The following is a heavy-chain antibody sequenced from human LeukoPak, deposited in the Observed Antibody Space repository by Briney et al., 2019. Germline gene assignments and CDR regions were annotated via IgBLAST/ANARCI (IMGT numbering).Heavy chain of an antibody. V-gene: IGHV4-34*01. D-gene: IGHD1-26*01. CDR3: ARGGVGATPGAFDI. Sequence: SETLSLTCAVYGGSFSGYYWSWIRQPPGKGLEWIGEINHSGSTNYNPSLKSRVTISVDKSKNQFSLKLSSVTAADTAVYYCARGGVGATPGAFDIWGQGTMVTVSS. CDR1: GGSFSGYY. CDR2: INHSGST. J-gene: IGHJ3*02.